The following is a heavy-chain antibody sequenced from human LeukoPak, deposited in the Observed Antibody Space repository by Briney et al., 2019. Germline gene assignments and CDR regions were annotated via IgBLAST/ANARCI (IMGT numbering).Heavy chain of an antibody. Sequence: ASVKVSCKASGYTFTSYYMHWVRQAPGQGLEWMGIINPSGGSTSYAQKFQGRVTMTEDTSTDTAYMELSSLRSEDTAVYYCATDSITRGAFDIWGQGTMVTVSS. CDR3: ATDSITRGAFDI. CDR1: GYTFTSYY. J-gene: IGHJ3*02. V-gene: IGHV1-46*01. D-gene: IGHD3-10*01. CDR2: INPSGGST.